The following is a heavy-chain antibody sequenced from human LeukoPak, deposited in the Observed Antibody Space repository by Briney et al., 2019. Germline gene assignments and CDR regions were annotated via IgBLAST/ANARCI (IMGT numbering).Heavy chain of an antibody. CDR2: INPSGGST. Sequence: ASVKVSCKASGYTFTDYYMHWVRQAPGQGLEWMGIINPSGGSTSYAQKFQGRVTMTRDTSTSTVYMELSSLRSEDTAVYYCARVPIVVVPAATDAFDIWGQGTMVTVSS. J-gene: IGHJ3*02. CDR1: GYTFTDYY. V-gene: IGHV1-46*01. CDR3: ARVPIVVVPAATDAFDI. D-gene: IGHD2-2*01.